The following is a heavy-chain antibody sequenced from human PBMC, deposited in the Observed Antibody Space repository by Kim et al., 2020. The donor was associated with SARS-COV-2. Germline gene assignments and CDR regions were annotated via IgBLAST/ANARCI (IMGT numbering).Heavy chain of an antibody. CDR2: IYHSGST. D-gene: IGHD2-21*02. Sequence: SETLSLTCTVSGYSISSGYYWGWIRQPPGKGLEWIGSIYHSGSTYYNPSLKSRVTISVDTSKNQFSLKLSSVTAADTAVYYCASVEVRTVDYWGQGTLVTVSS. CDR3: ASVEVRTVDY. J-gene: IGHJ4*02. CDR1: GYSISSGYY. V-gene: IGHV4-38-2*02.